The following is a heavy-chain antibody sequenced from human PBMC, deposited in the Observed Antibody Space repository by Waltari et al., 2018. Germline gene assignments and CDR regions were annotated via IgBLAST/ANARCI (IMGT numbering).Heavy chain of an antibody. CDR3: ARDSSSWYGLLYGMDV. CDR1: GFTFSSYA. J-gene: IGHJ6*02. CDR2: ISYDGSNK. Sequence: QVQLVESGGGVVPPGRSLRLSCAASGFTFSSYAMHWVRLAPGKGLEWVAVISYDGSNKYYADSVKGRFTISRDNSKNTLYLQMNSLRAEDTAVYYCARDSSSWYGLLYGMDVWGQGTTVTVSS. D-gene: IGHD6-13*01. V-gene: IGHV3-30-3*01.